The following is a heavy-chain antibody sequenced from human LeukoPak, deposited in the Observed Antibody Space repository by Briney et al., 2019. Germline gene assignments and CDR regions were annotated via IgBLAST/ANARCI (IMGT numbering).Heavy chain of an antibody. CDR1: GFTFSSYS. J-gene: IGHJ6*03. D-gene: IGHD2-8*01. Sequence: GGSLRLPCVASGFTFSSYSMNWVRQAPGKGLEWVSSISTSSIYIYYADSVKGRFTISRDDAKKSLYLQMNSLRAEDTAVYFCARYAEVYYYIDVWGTGTTVTVSS. CDR3: ARYAEVYYYIDV. CDR2: ISTSSIYI. V-gene: IGHV3-21*01.